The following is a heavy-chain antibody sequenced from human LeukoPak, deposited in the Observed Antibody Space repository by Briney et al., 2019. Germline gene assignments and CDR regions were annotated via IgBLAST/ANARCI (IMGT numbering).Heavy chain of an antibody. CDR3: ARKGYCSGGSCPKGNWFDP. Sequence: GESLKISCKGSGYIFTNYWIGWVRQMPGKGLEWMGIIYPGDSDTRYSPSFQGQVTISADKSINTAYLQWSSLKASDTAMYYCARKGYCSGGSCPKGNWFDPWGQGTLVTVSS. D-gene: IGHD2-15*01. CDR2: IYPGDSDT. J-gene: IGHJ5*02. V-gene: IGHV5-51*01. CDR1: GYIFTNYW.